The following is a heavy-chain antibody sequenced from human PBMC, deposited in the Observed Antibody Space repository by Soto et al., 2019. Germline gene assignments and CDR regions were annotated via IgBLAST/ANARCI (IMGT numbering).Heavy chain of an antibody. Sequence: PGGSLRLSCTASGFTFGDYAMSWFRQAPGKGLEWVGFIRSKAYGGTTEYAESVKGRFTISRGDSKSIAYLQMNSLKTEDTAVYYCTSPYYDSSGHDYWGQGTLVTVSS. CDR2: IRSKAYGGTT. J-gene: IGHJ4*02. CDR3: TSPYYDSSGHDY. D-gene: IGHD3-22*01. V-gene: IGHV3-49*03. CDR1: GFTFGDYA.